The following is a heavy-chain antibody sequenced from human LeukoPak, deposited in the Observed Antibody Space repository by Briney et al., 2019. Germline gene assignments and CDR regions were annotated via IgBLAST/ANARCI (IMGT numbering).Heavy chain of an antibody. CDR1: GGSISSYY. V-gene: IGHV4-59*01. D-gene: IGHD3-16*02. Sequence: SETLSLTCTVSGGSISSYYWSWIRQPPGKGLEWIGYIYCSGSTNYNPSLKSRVTISVDTSKNQFSLKLSSVTAADTAVYYCARASLSKLDYWGQGTLVTVSS. CDR3: ARASLSKLDY. CDR2: IYCSGST. J-gene: IGHJ4*02.